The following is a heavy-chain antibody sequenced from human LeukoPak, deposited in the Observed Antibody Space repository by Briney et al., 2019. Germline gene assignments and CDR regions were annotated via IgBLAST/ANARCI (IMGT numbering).Heavy chain of an antibody. D-gene: IGHD5-18*01. J-gene: IGHJ4*02. CDR1: GGSISSYY. Sequence: PSETLSLTCTVSGGSISSYYWSWIRQPPGKGPEWIGYIYYRGSTNYNPSLKSRVTISVDTSKNQSSLKLSSVTAADTAVYYCARVDTAMVIDYWGQGTLVTVSS. CDR2: IYYRGST. CDR3: ARVDTAMVIDY. V-gene: IGHV4-59*01.